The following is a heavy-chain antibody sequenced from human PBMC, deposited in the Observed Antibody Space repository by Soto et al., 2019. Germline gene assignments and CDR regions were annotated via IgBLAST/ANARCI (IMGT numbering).Heavy chain of an antibody. CDR2: ISGDSGRT. CDR3: AVTPNCGRDCSAASYWYFDI. D-gene: IGHD2-21*02. Sequence: EVQLLESGGGLVQPGGSVRLSCAASGLTFGNYAMSWVRQAPGKGLEWVSAISGDSGRTYYADSVKGRFTISRDNSKNTLYLQMNTLRAADTAVYYCAVTPNCGRDCSAASYWYFDIWGRGTRGTVSS. CDR1: GLTFGNYA. J-gene: IGHJ2*01. V-gene: IGHV3-23*01.